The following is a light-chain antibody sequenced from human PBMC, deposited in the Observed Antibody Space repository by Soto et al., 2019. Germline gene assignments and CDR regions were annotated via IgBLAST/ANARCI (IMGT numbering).Light chain of an antibody. Sequence: EIVLTQSPVTLSLSPGERAILSCRASQSFSSYLAWYQHKPGQAPRLLIYDATNRAPGIPARFSGSGSGTDFSLTIGSLEPENFAVYYCQQRSGWPPRLTFGGGTKVEIK. J-gene: IGKJ4*01. V-gene: IGKV3-11*01. CDR1: QSFSSY. CDR3: QQRSGWPPRLT. CDR2: DAT.